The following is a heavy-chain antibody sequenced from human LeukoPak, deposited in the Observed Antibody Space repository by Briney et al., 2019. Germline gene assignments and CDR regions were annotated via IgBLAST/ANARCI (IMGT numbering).Heavy chain of an antibody. CDR2: IQYDGSNQ. CDR3: AKDRCSNGVGCYYYYMDV. CDR1: GFIFSSYG. J-gene: IGHJ6*03. D-gene: IGHD2-8*01. Sequence: GGSLRLSCAASGFIFSSYGMHWVRQAPGKGLEWVAYIQYDGSNQQYADSVKGRLSISRDSSKNILYLQMNSLRAEDTAVYYCAKDRCSNGVGCYYYYMDVWGKGTTVTISS. V-gene: IGHV3-30*02.